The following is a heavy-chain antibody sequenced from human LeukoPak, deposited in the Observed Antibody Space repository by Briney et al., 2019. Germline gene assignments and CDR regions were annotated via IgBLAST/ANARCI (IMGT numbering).Heavy chain of an antibody. CDR1: GFTFSSYA. CDR3: VKDRILAAAGYYFDY. J-gene: IGHJ4*02. Sequence: GGSVRVSCSASGFTFSSYAMQWVRQAPGPGLEYGSAISSNGGSTYYADSVKGRFTISRDNSNNTLYLQQGSLRAEATAVYYCVKDRILAAAGYYFDYWRQGTLVTVSS. D-gene: IGHD6-13*01. CDR2: ISSNGGST. V-gene: IGHV3-64D*06.